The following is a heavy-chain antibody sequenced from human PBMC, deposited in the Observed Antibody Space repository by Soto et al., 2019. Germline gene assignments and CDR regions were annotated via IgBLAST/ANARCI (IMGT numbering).Heavy chain of an antibody. D-gene: IGHD2-2*01. J-gene: IGHJ6*02. V-gene: IGHV1-69*01. Sequence: QVQLVQSGAEVKKPGSSVKVSCKASGGTFGSYAISWVRQAPGQGLEWMGGIIPIPGTADYAQKFQGRVTIAANESTSTAYMELSSQRSEDTAVYYCARSQGSSTSLEIYYYYYYGMDVWSQGTTVTVSS. CDR2: IIPIPGTA. CDR1: GGTFGSYA. CDR3: ARSQGSSTSLEIYYYYYYGMDV.